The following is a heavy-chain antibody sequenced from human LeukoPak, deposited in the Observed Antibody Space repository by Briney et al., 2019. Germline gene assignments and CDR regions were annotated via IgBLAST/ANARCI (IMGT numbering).Heavy chain of an antibody. CDR1: GFTFSSYG. CDR2: ISYDGSNK. CDR3: AKDMGLYSYGISYFDY. D-gene: IGHD5-18*01. Sequence: GGSLRLSCAASGFTFSSYGMHWVRQAPGKGLEWVAVISYDGSNKYYADSVKGRFTISRDNSKNTLYLRMNSLRAEDTAVYYCAKDMGLYSYGISYFDYWGQGTLVTVSS. V-gene: IGHV3-30*18. J-gene: IGHJ4*02.